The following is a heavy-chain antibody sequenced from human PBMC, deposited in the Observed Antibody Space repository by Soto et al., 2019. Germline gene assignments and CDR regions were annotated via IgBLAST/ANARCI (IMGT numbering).Heavy chain of an antibody. CDR2: ITGSGSHS. CDR3: AKGTSSEFLLSFDD. Sequence: EVQLLQSGGGLVQPGGSLRLSCMASGFPSSTYGFSTYAMTWVRQPPGKGLEWVSVITGSGSHSYYADSVKGRFNISRDNSRNTLFLQMDSLRADDTAVYFCAKGTSSEFLLSFDDWGHGTLVTVSS. J-gene: IGHJ4*01. V-gene: IGHV3-23*01. D-gene: IGHD3-10*01. CDR1: GFPSSTYGFSTYA.